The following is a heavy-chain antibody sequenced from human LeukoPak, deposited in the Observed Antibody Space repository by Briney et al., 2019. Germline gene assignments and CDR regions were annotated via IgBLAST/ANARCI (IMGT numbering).Heavy chain of an antibody. CDR3: ARKTPPQAFDY. CDR1: GGTFSSYA. Sequence: SVKVSCKASGGTFSSYAISWVRQAPGQGLEWMGGIIPIFGTANYAQKFQGRVTITADESTSTAYMELRSLRSDDTAVYYCARKTPPQAFDYWGQGTLVTVSS. CDR2: IIPIFGTA. J-gene: IGHJ4*02. V-gene: IGHV1-69*13.